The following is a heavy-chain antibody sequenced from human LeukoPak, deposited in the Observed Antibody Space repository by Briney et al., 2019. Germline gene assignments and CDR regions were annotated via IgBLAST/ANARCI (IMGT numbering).Heavy chain of an antibody. CDR3: ARCARRYSFDY. J-gene: IGHJ4*02. D-gene: IGHD6-6*01. CDR1: GGSMNDYY. CDR2: IYFTGST. Sequence: SETLSLTCTVSGGSMNDYYWTWIRQPPGKGLEWTGYIYFTGSTSYNPSLKSRVTMSIDTSKNQFSLKLSSVTAADTALYYCARCARRYSFDYWGQGTLVTVSS. V-gene: IGHV4-59*08.